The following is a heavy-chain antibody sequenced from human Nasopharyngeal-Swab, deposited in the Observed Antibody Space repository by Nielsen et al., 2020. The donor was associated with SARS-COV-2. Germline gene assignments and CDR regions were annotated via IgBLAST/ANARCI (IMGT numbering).Heavy chain of an antibody. D-gene: IGHD6-13*01. CDR3: ARDFGPYSSSWNAFDI. J-gene: IGHJ3*02. V-gene: IGHV1-2*04. CDR1: VYTFTVYY. Sequence: ASVKVSCKASVYTFTVYYMHWVRPAPGQGLEWMGWINPNSGGTNYPQKFQGWVTMTRDTSISTAYMELSRLRSDDTAVYYCARDFGPYSSSWNAFDIWGQGTMVTVSS. CDR2: INPNSGGT.